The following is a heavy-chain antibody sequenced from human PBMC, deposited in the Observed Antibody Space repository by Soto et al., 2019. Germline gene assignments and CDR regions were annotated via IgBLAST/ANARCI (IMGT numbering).Heavy chain of an antibody. J-gene: IGHJ4*02. Sequence: EVQLLESGGGLIQPGGSLRLSCAASGFSITSYAMSWVRQAPGKGLEWVSTLSGNGANIFYGDSVKGRFTISRDTSENTVYLQMNSLRAEEAAAVYYGAKKMSGSYTYFDYWGQGTLVTVSS. D-gene: IGHD1-26*01. CDR3: AKKMSGSYTYFDY. CDR2: LSGNGANI. V-gene: IGHV3-23*01. CDR1: GFSITSYA.